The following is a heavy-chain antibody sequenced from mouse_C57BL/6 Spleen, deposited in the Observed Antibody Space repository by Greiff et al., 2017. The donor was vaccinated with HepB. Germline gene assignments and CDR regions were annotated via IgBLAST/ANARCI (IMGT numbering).Heavy chain of an antibody. J-gene: IGHJ3*01. CDR3: ARGQTAQAFAWFAY. V-gene: IGHV5-17*01. CDR2: ISSGSSTI. CDR1: GFTFSDYG. Sequence: DVMLVESGGGLVKPGGSLKLSCAASGFTFSDYGMHWVRQAPEKGLEWVAYISSGSSTIYYADTVKGRFTISRDNAKNTLFLQMTSLRSEDTAMYYCARGQTAQAFAWFAYWGQGTLVTVSA. D-gene: IGHD3-2*02.